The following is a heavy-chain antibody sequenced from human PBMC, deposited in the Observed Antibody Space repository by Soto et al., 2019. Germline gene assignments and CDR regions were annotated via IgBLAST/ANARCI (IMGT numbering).Heavy chain of an antibody. D-gene: IGHD3-3*01. CDR3: ATLGVYDFWSGHADYYYYGMDV. CDR1: GGSFSGYY. V-gene: IGHV4-34*01. Sequence: SETLSLTCAVYGGSFSGYYWSWTRQPPGKGLEWIGEINHSGSTNYNPSLKSRVTISVDTSKNQFSLKLSSVTAADTAVYYCATLGVYDFWSGHADYYYYGMDVWGQGTTVTSP. CDR2: INHSGST. J-gene: IGHJ6*02.